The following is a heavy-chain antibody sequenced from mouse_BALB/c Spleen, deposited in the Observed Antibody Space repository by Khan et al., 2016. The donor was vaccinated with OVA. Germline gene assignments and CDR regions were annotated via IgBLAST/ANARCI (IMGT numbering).Heavy chain of an antibody. CDR2: ISYGGST. V-gene: IGHV3-2*02. J-gene: IGHJ4*01. D-gene: IGHD1-1*01. CDR3: ARKNYYGYAMDY. Sequence: EVQLLETGPGLVKPSQSLSLTCTVTGYSITSDYAWDWIRQFPGNKLELMGYISYGGSTSYNPSLKSRISITRDTSKNQFFLQLNSVTTEDTATYYCARKNYYGYAMDYWGQGTSVTVSS. CDR1: GYSITSDYA.